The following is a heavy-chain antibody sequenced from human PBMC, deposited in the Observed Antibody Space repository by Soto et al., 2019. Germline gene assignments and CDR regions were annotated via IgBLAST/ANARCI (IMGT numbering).Heavy chain of an antibody. CDR2: IKQDGSEK. CDR3: ARDRVAVADPEEDAFDI. J-gene: IGHJ3*02. CDR1: GFTFSSYW. V-gene: IGHV3-7*01. Sequence: GGSLRLSCAASGFTFSSYWMSWVRQAPGKGLEWVANIKQDGSEKYYVDSVKGRVTISRDNAKNSLYLQMNSLRAEDTAVYYCARDRVAVADPEEDAFDIWGQGTMVTVSS. D-gene: IGHD6-19*01.